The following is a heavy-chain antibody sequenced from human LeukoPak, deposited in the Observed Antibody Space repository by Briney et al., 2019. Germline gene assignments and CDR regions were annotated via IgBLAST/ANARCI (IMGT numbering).Heavy chain of an antibody. J-gene: IGHJ3*02. CDR2: IWYEGNTK. Sequence: QAGGSLRLSCAASGFTFSSYGMHWVRQAPGKGLEWVALIWYEGNTKKYADSVKGRITISRDNSKNTLYLEMNSLRAEDTAVYYCARGWGSSVYASAFDIWDQGTMVTIS. D-gene: IGHD3-22*01. CDR1: GFTFSSYG. V-gene: IGHV3-33*01. CDR3: ARGWGSSVYASAFDI.